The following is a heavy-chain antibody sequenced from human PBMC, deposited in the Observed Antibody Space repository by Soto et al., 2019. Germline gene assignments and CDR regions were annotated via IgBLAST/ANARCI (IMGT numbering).Heavy chain of an antibody. Sequence: QVKLVESGGGVVQPGRSRRLSCVTSGFTFRSYGMHWVRQSPDMGLEWVAGIKSDGTTADYIESVKGRFFIARDNTKQTVYLQMNNLRPEDTGLYYCAKPRFSLEWPPFDPWGQGTLVTVSS. V-gene: IGHV3-30-3*02. J-gene: IGHJ5*02. CDR3: AKPRFSLEWPPFDP. CDR2: IKSDGTTA. D-gene: IGHD3-3*01. CDR1: GFTFRSYG.